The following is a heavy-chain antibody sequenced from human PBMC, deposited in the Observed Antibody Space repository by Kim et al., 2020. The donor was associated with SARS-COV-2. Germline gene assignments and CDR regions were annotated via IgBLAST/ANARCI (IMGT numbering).Heavy chain of an antibody. J-gene: IGHJ6*02. CDR1: GYTFTGYY. Sequence: ASVKVSCKASGYTFTGYYLHWVRQAPGQGLEWMGWINPKSGGTNYAQKFQGRVTLTRDTPISIAYMDLSRLRSDDTAVYYCARDQGVDWNYGYNYHYYGLDVWGQGTTVTVSS. D-gene: IGHD1-7*01. V-gene: IGHV1-2*02. CDR2: INPKSGGT. CDR3: ARDQGVDWNYGYNYHYYGLDV.